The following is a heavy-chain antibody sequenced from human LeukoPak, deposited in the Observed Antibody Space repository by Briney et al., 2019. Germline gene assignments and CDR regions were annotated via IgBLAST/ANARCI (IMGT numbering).Heavy chain of an antibody. D-gene: IGHD2-21*01. V-gene: IGHV3-49*03. J-gene: IGHJ4*02. Sequence: PGGSLRLSCTTSGFTFGDYAMXXXRQXPGXXXXXXXFXXXXAFXXXXXXXAXXXXXXXXXRDDSKSIAYLQMSSLKTEDTAVYYCARIILWNYFDCWGQGTLVTVSS. CDR2: XXXXAFXXXX. CDR1: GFTFGDYA. CDR3: ARIILWNYFDC.